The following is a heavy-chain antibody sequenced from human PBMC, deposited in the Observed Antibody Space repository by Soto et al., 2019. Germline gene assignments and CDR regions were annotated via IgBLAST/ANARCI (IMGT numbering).Heavy chain of an antibody. CDR2: IYYSGST. V-gene: IGHV4-31*03. J-gene: IGHJ4*02. D-gene: IGHD3-3*01. CDR1: GGSISSGGYY. CDR3: ASWTGNIFDY. Sequence: SETLSLTCTVSGGSISSGGYYWSWIRQHPGKGLEWIGYIYYSGSTYYNPTLKSRVTISVDTSKNQFSLKLSSVTAADTAVYYCASWTGNIFDYWGQGTLVTVSS.